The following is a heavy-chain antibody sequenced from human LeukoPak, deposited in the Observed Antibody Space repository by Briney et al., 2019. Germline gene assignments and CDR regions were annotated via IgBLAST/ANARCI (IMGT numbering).Heavy chain of an antibody. V-gene: IGHV4-34*01. D-gene: IGHD5-12*01. CDR1: GGSFSGYY. J-gene: IGHJ4*02. CDR3: ASWVIVATKSDY. CDR2: INHSGST. Sequence: PSETLSLTCAVYGGSFSGYYWSWIRQPPGKGLEWIGEINHSGSTNYNPSLKSRVTISVDTSKNQFSLKLSSVTAADTAVYYCASWVIVATKSDYWGQGTLVTVSS.